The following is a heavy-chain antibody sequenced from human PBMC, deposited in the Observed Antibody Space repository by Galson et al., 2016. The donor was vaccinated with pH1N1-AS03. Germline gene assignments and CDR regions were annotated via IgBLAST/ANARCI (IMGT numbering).Heavy chain of an antibody. Sequence: SVKVSCKASGYTFISYVMHWVRQAPGQRLEWMGWINAGNGITTYSQSFQGRVTITRDTSASKAYMELSSLRSEDTAVYYCARGRGSYGMDVWGQGTTVTVSS. CDR3: ARGRGSYGMDV. CDR1: GYTFISYV. J-gene: IGHJ6*02. CDR2: INAGNGIT. V-gene: IGHV1-3*01. D-gene: IGHD1-26*01.